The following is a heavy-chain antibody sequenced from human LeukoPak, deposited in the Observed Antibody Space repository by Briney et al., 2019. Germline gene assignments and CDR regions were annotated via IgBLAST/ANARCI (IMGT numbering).Heavy chain of an antibody. D-gene: IGHD3-22*01. CDR3: AKDVGDSSGYYPWYFDY. V-gene: IGHV3-23*01. CDR2: ISGNGGST. CDR1: RFTFSTYA. Sequence: PGGSLRLSCAASRFTFSTYAMIWVRQVPGKGLEWVSSISGNGGSTYYADSVKGRFSISRDNSKNTLYLQMNSLRVEDTAVYYCAKDVGDSSGYYPWYFDYWGQGTLVTVSS. J-gene: IGHJ4*02.